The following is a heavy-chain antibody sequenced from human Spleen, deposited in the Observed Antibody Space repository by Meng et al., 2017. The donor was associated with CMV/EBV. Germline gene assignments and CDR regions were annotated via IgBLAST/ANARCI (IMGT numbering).Heavy chain of an antibody. D-gene: IGHD3-16*01. J-gene: IGHJ6*02. Sequence: SETLSLTCTVSAASISKYYWSWIRQSPGKGLEWLGYIHYSGSSIDNPSLKSRVTISVDSSKKQFSLKLTSVTAADTAVYYCARDGGGNSPYYYYGMDVWGQGTTVTVSS. CDR1: AASISKYY. CDR3: ARDGGGNSPYYYYGMDV. V-gene: IGHV4-59*01. CDR2: IHYSGSS.